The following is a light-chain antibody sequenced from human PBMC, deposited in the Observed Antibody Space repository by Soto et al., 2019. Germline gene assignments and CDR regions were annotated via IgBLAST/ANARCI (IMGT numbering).Light chain of an antibody. Sequence: IVMTQSPATLYVSPGERATLSCRASQSVSNNLAWYQQKPGQVPSILIYGASTRATCIPARFSGSGSGTEFTITISSQQSEEFELSYWQQYNNFPRTFGQGTKVDI. CDR3: QQYNNFPRT. J-gene: IGKJ1*01. V-gene: IGKV3-15*01. CDR1: QSVSNN. CDR2: GAS.